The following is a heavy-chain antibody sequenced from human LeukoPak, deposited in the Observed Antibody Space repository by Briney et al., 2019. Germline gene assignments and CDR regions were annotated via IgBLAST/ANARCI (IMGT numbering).Heavy chain of an antibody. CDR3: TRDSGTTGEVKFDP. CDR1: GGSISSYY. D-gene: IGHD3-10*01. J-gene: IGHJ5*02. Sequence: MASETLSLTCSVSGGSISSYYWSWIRQPAGKGLEWIGRIYSSGTITYNPSLQSRVTMSVDTSKNEFSPKMSSVTAADTAVYYCTRDSGTTGEVKFDPWGQGTLVAVSS. CDR2: IYSSGTI. V-gene: IGHV4-4*07.